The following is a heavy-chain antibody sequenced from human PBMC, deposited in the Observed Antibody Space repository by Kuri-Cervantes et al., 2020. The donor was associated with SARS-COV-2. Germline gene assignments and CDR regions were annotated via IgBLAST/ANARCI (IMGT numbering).Heavy chain of an antibody. CDR3: AKVSLPGGLRLPNDAFDI. V-gene: IGHV3-23*01. Sequence: GESLKISCAASGFTFDDYAMSWVRQAPGKGLEWVSAISGSGGSTYYADSVKGRFTISRDNSKNTLYLQMNSLRAEDTAVYYCAKVSLPGGLRLPNDAFDIWGQGTMVTVSS. CDR1: GFTFDDYA. D-gene: IGHD3-16*01. J-gene: IGHJ3*02. CDR2: ISGSGGST.